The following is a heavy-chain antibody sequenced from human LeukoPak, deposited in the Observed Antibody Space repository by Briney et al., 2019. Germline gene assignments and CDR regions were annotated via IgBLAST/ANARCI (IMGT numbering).Heavy chain of an antibody. D-gene: IGHD3-10*01. CDR1: GFTFSSYA. V-gene: IGHV3-23*01. Sequence: GGSLRLSCAASGFTFSSYAMTWVRQAPGKGLEWVSAIVGSGGTTYYADSVKGRFTISRDNSKNTLYLQMNSLRAEDTAVYYCAKRPYYYASGSWYDYWGQGTLVTVSS. CDR2: IVGSGGTT. CDR3: AKRPYYYASGSWYDY. J-gene: IGHJ4*02.